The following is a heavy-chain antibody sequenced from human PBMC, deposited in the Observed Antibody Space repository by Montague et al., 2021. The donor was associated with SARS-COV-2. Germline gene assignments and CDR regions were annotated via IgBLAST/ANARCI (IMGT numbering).Heavy chain of an antibody. CDR2: IYHSGST. J-gene: IGHJ5*02. V-gene: IGHV4-38-2*02. CDR3: ARDCYDYGSGSYQRWFDP. D-gene: IGHD3-10*01. Sequence: SETLSLTCTVSGYSISSGYYWGWIRQPPGKGLEWIGSIYHSGSTXYNPSRKSRVTISVDTSKNQFSLKLSSVTAADTAVYYCARDCYDYGSGSYQRWFDPWGQGTLVTVSS. CDR1: GYSISSGYY.